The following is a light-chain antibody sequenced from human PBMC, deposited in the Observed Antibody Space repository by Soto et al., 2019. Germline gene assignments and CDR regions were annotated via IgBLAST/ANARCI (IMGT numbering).Light chain of an antibody. CDR2: EVS. Sequence: QSVLTQPPSASGSPGQSVTISCTGSNNDIGGYTYVSWYQQLPGKAPKLIIYEVSNRPSGVSNRFSGSKSGNTASLTISGLQTEDEADYYCSSYTSTNTPVVFGGGTKLTVL. CDR3: SSYTSTNTPVV. J-gene: IGLJ2*01. V-gene: IGLV2-14*01. CDR1: NNDIGGYTY.